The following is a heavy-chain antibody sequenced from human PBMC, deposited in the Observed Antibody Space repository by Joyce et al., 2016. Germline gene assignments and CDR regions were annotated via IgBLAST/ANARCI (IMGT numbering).Heavy chain of an antibody. J-gene: IGHJ4*02. CDR1: GDSMKSHY. CDR2: GHYRGGT. D-gene: IGHD3-22*01. CDR3: ARQPPYYDRRDSFYRTDYFFDS. V-gene: IGHV4-59*08. Sequence: QVRLQESGPRLVKPSETLSLTCSVSGDSMKSHYFSWIRLPPGKRLEWIGYGHYRGGTTSNPSLKSRVTISVDTSNNKFSLNLTAVSAADTALDFCARQPPYYDRRDSFYRTDYFFDSWGPGTLVTVSS.